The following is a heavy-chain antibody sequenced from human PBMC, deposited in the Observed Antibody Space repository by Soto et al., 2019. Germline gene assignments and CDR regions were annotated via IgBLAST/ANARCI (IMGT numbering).Heavy chain of an antibody. V-gene: IGHV3-21*01. CDR3: ARGYSSSWFAFDI. Sequence: EVQLVESGGGLVKPGGSLRLSCAASGFTFSSYSMNWVRQAPGKGLEWVSSISSSSSYIYYADSVKGRFTISRDNAKNSLYLQMNSLRAEDTAMYYCARGYSSSWFAFDIWGQGTMVTVSS. CDR1: GFTFSSYS. J-gene: IGHJ3*02. CDR2: ISSSSSYI. D-gene: IGHD6-13*01.